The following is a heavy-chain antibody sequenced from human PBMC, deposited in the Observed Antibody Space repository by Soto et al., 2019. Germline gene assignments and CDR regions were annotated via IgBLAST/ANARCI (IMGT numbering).Heavy chain of an antibody. J-gene: IGHJ4*02. CDR2: ITAGGSFT. CDR3: VKDSSRRYYFDY. V-gene: IGHV3-23*01. D-gene: IGHD6-13*01. Sequence: EVQLLESGGALVQPGGSLRLACAASGFTFNNFAMSWVRQAPGKGLEWVSVITAGGSFTYYAASIGGRFTISRDNRKTTQSQQIDRRRGEDTVYYCCVKDSSRRYYFDYWGPGTLVTVSS. CDR1: GFTFNNFA.